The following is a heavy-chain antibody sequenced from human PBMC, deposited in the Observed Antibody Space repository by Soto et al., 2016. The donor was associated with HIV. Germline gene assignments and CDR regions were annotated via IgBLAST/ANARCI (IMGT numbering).Heavy chain of an antibody. CDR3: AGGYYRGRPY. CDR2: ITSKGSST. D-gene: IGHD3-22*01. CDR1: GFTFSNYA. Sequence: EVQLVESGGGLVQPGGSLRLSCTASGFTFSNYAMYWVRQAPGKGLEYVSGITSKGSSTYYADSVKGRFTISRDNSKNTLYLQMNSLRAEDTAMFYCAGGYYRGRPYWAEGTLVTVSS. J-gene: IGHJ4*02. V-gene: IGHV3-64D*06.